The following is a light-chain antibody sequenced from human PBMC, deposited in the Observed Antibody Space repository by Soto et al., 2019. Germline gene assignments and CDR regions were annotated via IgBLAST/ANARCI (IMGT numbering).Light chain of an antibody. Sequence: DRQMTQSPSSLSASGGDRVTITCRASQDISSWLAWYQQKPGKAPTLLIYAASTLESAVPSRFSGSGSGTDFTLTISSLQPEDFATYYCQQAHSFPPTFGGGTKVDIK. CDR1: QDISSW. CDR3: QQAHSFPPT. V-gene: IGKV1-12*01. J-gene: IGKJ4*01. CDR2: AAS.